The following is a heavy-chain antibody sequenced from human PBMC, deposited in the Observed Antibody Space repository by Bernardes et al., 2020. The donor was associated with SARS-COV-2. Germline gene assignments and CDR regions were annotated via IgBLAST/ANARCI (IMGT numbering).Heavy chain of an antibody. CDR1: GFAFSIYE. J-gene: IGHJ4*02. V-gene: IGHV3-48*03. CDR3: VREDLIAGRRGANFDY. D-gene: IGHD6-6*01. Sequence: GGSLRLSCAASGFAFSIYEFNWVRQAPGQGLEWISYIAESDTTMWYADSVKGRFTMSRDNAKNSVYLQMDSLRAEDTAVYYCVREDLIAGRRGANFDYWGQGTLVTVSS. CDR2: IAESDTTM.